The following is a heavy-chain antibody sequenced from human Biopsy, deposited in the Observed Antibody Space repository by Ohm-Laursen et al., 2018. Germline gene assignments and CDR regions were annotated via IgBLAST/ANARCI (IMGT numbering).Heavy chain of an antibody. Sequence: TLSLTCTVSGGPIDSYYWSWIRQPPGKALEWIGYIYFTGRTSYNPSLKSRVTISLDTSKNQFSLKLSSVTAADTAIYYCAREAIGVATAFDIWGQGTMVTVSS. V-gene: IGHV4-59*01. CDR1: GGPIDSYY. D-gene: IGHD5-12*01. CDR3: AREAIGVATAFDI. J-gene: IGHJ3*02. CDR2: IYFTGRT.